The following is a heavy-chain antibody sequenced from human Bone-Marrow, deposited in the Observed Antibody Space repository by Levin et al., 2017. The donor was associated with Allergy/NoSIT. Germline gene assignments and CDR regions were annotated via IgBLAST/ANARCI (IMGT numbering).Heavy chain of an antibody. Sequence: SETLSLTCTVSGGSISSSSYYWGWIRQPPGKGLEWIGSIYYSGSTYYNPSLKSRVTISVDTSKNQFSLKLSSVTAADTAVYYCARQRGSGGYFEDYWGQGTLVTVSS. V-gene: IGHV4-39*01. CDR1: GGSISSSSYY. CDR2: IYYSGST. J-gene: IGHJ4*02. CDR3: ARQRGSGGYFEDY. D-gene: IGHD6-19*01.